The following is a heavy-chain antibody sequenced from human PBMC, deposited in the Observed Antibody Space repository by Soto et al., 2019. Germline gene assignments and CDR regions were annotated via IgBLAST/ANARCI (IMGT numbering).Heavy chain of an antibody. CDR1: GFTVNSNY. D-gene: IGHD1-26*01. CDR3: AKGDGFILAV. V-gene: IGHV3-53*02. CDR2: TNTGGTT. J-gene: IGHJ6*02. Sequence: EVQVLATGGGLIQPGGSLRLSCAASGFTVNSNYMSWVRQAPGEGLQWVSITNTGGTTYYADSVKGRFTVSRDNSKNTLYLQMNSLRAEHTAVYYCAKGDGFILAVWGQGTTVSVSS.